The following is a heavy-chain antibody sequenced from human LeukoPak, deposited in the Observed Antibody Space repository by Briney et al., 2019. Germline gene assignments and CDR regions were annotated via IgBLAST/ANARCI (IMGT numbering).Heavy chain of an antibody. D-gene: IGHD5-18*01. CDR1: GGSFSGNY. CDR2: INHSGST. CDR3: ARGETGYSYVFDY. Sequence: SETLSLTCAVYGGSFSGNYWSWIRQPPGRGLEWIGEINHSGSTNYNPSLKSRVTISVDTSKNQFSLKLSSVTAADTAVYYCARGETGYSYVFDYWGQGTLVTVSS. J-gene: IGHJ4*02. V-gene: IGHV4-34*01.